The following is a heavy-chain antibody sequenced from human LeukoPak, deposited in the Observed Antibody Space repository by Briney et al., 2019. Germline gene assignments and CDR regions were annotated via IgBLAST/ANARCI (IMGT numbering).Heavy chain of an antibody. CDR2: ISAYNGNT. CDR1: GYTFTSYG. Sequence: ASVKVSCKASGYTFTSYGISWVRQAPGQGLEWMGWISAYNGNTNYAQKLQGRVTMTTDTSTSTAYMELRSLRSDDTAVYYCARGQNYYGSGSYYYDYWGQGTLVTVSS. V-gene: IGHV1-18*01. J-gene: IGHJ4*02. CDR3: ARGQNYYGSGSYYYDY. D-gene: IGHD3-10*01.